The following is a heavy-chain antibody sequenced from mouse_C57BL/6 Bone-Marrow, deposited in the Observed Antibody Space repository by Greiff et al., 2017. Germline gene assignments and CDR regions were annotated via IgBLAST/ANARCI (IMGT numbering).Heavy chain of an antibody. CDR3: ATHYCGSFDY. CDR1: GFTFSSYA. J-gene: IGHJ2*01. D-gene: IGHD1-1*01. CDR2: ISDGGSYT. Sequence: EVQLVESGGGLVKPGGSLKLSCAASGFTFSSYAMSWVRQTPEKRLEWVATISDGGSYTYYQDNVKGRFTISRDNAKNNLYLQVSHLKSEDTAMYYFATHYCGSFDYWGQGTTLTVSS. V-gene: IGHV5-4*01.